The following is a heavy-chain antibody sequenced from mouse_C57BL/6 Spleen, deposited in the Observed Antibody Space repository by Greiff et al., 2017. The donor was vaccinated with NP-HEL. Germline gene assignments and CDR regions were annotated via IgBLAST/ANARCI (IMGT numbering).Heavy chain of an antibody. V-gene: IGHV1-53*01. J-gene: IGHJ2*01. CDR2: INPSNGGT. CDR1: GYTFTSYW. CDR3: ARSGDSSYYFDY. D-gene: IGHD3-1*01. Sequence: QVQLKQPGTELVKPGASVKLSCKASGYTFTSYWMHWVKQRPGQGLEWIGNINPSNGGTNFNEKFKSKATLTVDKSSSTAYMQLSSLTSEDSAVYYCARSGDSSYYFDYWGQGTTLTVSS.